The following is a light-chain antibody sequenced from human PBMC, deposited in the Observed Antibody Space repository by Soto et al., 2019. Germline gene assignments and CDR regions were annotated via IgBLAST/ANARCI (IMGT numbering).Light chain of an antibody. Sequence: DIQMTQSPSTLSGSVGERVTLTCRASQSISRRLAWYQQKPGKAPKVLIYDVSTMDSGIPSRFSGSGSRKVIILTSSVLPADDLVDYCGQQNSMWRTFGEGTKVDIK. J-gene: IGKJ1*01. CDR3: QQNSMWRT. V-gene: IGKV1-5*01. CDR1: QSISRR. CDR2: DVS.